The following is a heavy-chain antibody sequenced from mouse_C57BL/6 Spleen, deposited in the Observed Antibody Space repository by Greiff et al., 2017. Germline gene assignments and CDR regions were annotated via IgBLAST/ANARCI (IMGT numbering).Heavy chain of an antibody. CDR2: IYPRDGST. Sequence: QVQLQQSGPELVKPGASVKLSCKASGYTFTSYDINWVKQRPGQGLEWIGWIYPRDGSTKYNEKFKGKATLTVDPASSTAFMELHSLTSEDSAVFFCAREGYGSSLYFDVWGTGTTVTVSS. CDR3: AREGYGSSLYFDV. J-gene: IGHJ1*03. D-gene: IGHD1-1*01. V-gene: IGHV1-85*01. CDR1: GYTFTSYD.